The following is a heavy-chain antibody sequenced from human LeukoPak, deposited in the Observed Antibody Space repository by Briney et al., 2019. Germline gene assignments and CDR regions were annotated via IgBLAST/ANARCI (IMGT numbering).Heavy chain of an antibody. CDR3: ARDGYSSSSNWFDP. V-gene: IGHV3-66*01. Sequence: GGSLRLSCAASGFTFSTYIMSWVRQAPGKGLEWVSVIYSGGSTYYADSVKGRFTISRDNSKNTLYLQMNTLRADDTAVYYCARDGYSSSSNWFDPWGQGTLVTVSS. D-gene: IGHD6-13*01. CDR2: IYSGGST. J-gene: IGHJ5*02. CDR1: GFTFSTYI.